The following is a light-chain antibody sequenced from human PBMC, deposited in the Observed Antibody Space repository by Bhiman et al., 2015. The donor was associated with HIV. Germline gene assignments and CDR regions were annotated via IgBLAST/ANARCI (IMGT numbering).Light chain of an antibody. V-gene: IGLV1-51*02. CDR2: KDS. CDR3: GTWDSSLSAVV. Sequence: QSVLTQPPSVSAAPGQKVTISCSGSNSNIGNNYVSWYQHKPGQAPVLVIHKDSERPSGIPDRFSGSKSGTSATLGITGLQTGDEADYYCGTWDSSLSAVVFGGGTKLTVL. CDR1: NSNIGNNY. J-gene: IGLJ2*01.